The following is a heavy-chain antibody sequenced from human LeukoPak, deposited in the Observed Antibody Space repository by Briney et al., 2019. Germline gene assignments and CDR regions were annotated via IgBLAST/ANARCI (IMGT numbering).Heavy chain of an antibody. Sequence: GGSLRLSCAASGFSFSDYYMSWIRQAPGKGLEWVSYISSSSSYTNYADSVKGRFTISRDNAKNSLYLQMNSLRAEDTAVYYCARESTLMVATFDYWGQGTLVTVSS. CDR2: ISSSSSYT. CDR3: ARESTLMVATFDY. CDR1: GFSFSDYY. V-gene: IGHV3-11*05. J-gene: IGHJ4*02. D-gene: IGHD2-8*01.